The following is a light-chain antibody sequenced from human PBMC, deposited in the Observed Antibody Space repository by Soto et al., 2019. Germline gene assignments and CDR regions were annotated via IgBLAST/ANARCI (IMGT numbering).Light chain of an antibody. Sequence: EIVLTQSPGTLSLSPGERATLSCRASQSVTGSYLAWYQQKPGQAPRRLIYGASSRATGIPDRFSGSESGTAITLTTASLEPKDFAVDYCQQYGGSPRTFGQGTKVE. CDR1: QSVTGSY. CDR3: QQYGGSPRT. J-gene: IGKJ1*01. CDR2: GAS. V-gene: IGKV3-20*01.